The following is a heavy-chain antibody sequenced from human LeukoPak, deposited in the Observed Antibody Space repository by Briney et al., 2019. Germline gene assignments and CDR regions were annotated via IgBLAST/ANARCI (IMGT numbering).Heavy chain of an antibody. CDR3: ARAAGDYGWYFDL. D-gene: IGHD4-17*01. CDR1: GGSISSYY. V-gene: IGHV4-59*01. Sequence: PSETLSLTCTVSGGSISSYYWSWIRQPPGKGLEWIGYIYYSGSTNYNPSLKGRVTISVDTSKNQFSLKLSSVTAADTAVYYCARAAGDYGWYFDLWGRGTLVTVSS. J-gene: IGHJ2*01. CDR2: IYYSGST.